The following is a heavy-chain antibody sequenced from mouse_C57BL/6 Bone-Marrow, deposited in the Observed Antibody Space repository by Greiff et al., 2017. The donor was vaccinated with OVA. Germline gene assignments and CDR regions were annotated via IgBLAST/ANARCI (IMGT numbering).Heavy chain of an antibody. J-gene: IGHJ4*01. CDR2: ISSGSSTI. D-gene: IGHD2-2*01. CDR1: GFTFSDYG. V-gene: IGHV5-17*01. Sequence: EVQLVESGGGLVKPGGSLKLSCAASGFTFSDYGMHWVRQAPEKGLEWVAYISSGSSTINYADKVKGRFTISRDNAKNTLFLQMTSLSSEDAAMYYGARDGYDFPRAMDYWGQGTSVTVAS. CDR3: ARDGYDFPRAMDY.